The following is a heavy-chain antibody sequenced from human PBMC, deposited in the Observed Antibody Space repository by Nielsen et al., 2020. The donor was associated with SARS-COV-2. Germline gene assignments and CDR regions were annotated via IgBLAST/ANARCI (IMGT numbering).Heavy chain of an antibody. CDR2: ISSSSSYI. D-gene: IGHD3-9*01. CDR1: GFTFSSYS. V-gene: IGHV3-21*01. CDR3: ARGRRLRYFDWSWVTDAFDI. Sequence: GGSLRLSCAASGFTFSSYSMNWVRQAPGKGLEWVSSISSSSSYIYYADSVKGRFTISRDNAKNSLYLQMNSLRAEDTAVYYCARGRRLRYFDWSWVTDAFDIWGQGTMVTVSS. J-gene: IGHJ3*02.